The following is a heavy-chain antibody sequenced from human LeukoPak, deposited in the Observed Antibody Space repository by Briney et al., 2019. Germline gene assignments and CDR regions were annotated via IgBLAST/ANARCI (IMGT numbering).Heavy chain of an antibody. V-gene: IGHV3-74*01. J-gene: IGHJ4*02. Sequence: GGSLRLSCAASGFTFSSYWMNWVRQAPGKGLVWVSRINGDGSSTNYADSVKGRFTISRDNAKNSLYLQMNSLGAEDTAVYYCARDPISGSGSPLDYWGQGTLVTVSS. CDR1: GFTFSSYW. CDR2: INGDGSST. D-gene: IGHD3-10*01. CDR3: ARDPISGSGSPLDY.